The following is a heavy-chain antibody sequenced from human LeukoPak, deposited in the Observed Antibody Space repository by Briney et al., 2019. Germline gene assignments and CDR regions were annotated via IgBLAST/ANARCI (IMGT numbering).Heavy chain of an antibody. D-gene: IGHD5-12*01. CDR3: ARGATTDY. CDR1: GGSFSGYY. Sequence: PSETLSLTCAVYGGSFSGYYWSWIRQPPGKGLVWIGEINHSGSTNYNPSLKSRVTISVDTSKNQFSLKLSSVTAADTAVYYCARGATTDYWGQGTLVTVSS. J-gene: IGHJ4*02. V-gene: IGHV4-34*01. CDR2: INHSGST.